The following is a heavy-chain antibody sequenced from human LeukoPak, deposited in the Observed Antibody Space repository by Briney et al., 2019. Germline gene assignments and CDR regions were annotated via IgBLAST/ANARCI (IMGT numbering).Heavy chain of an antibody. J-gene: IGHJ4*02. CDR2: ISSSSSYI. CDR1: GFTFSSYS. CDR3: ARDQDILSGYYSTPFDY. Sequence: KPGGSLRLSCAASGFTFSSYSMNWVRQAPGKGLEWVSSISSSSSYIYYADSVKGRFTISRDNAKYSLYLQMNSLRAEDTAVYYCARDQDILSGYYSTPFDYWGQGTLVTVSS. V-gene: IGHV3-21*01. D-gene: IGHD3-9*01.